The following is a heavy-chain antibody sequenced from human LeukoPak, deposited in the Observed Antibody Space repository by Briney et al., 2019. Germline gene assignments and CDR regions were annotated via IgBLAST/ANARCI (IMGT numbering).Heavy chain of an antibody. CDR1: GFTFNNYA. J-gene: IGHJ4*02. Sequence: GGSLRLSCAASGFTFNNYAMSWVRQAPGKGLEWVSAISGSGGTTYYADSVKGRFTISRDNSKNTLYLQMNSLRAEDTAVYYCAAEVDTAMVHWGQGTLVTVSS. CDR3: AAEVDTAMVH. V-gene: IGHV3-23*01. D-gene: IGHD5-18*01. CDR2: ISGSGGTT.